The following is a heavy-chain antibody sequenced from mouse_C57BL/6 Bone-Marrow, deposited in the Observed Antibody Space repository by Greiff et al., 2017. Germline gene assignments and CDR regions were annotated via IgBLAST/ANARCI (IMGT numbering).Heavy chain of an antibody. J-gene: IGHJ3*01. V-gene: IGHV14-2*01. D-gene: IGHD1-1*01. CDR3: AVYGSSFFAY. CDR1: GFNIKDYY. Sequence: EVQLQESGAELVRPGASVMLSCTASGFNIKDYYMHWVKQRPEQGLEWIGRSDPEDGGTKYAPKFQGKATITADTSSNTAYLQLSSLTSEDTAVYYCAVYGSSFFAYWGQGTLVTVAA. CDR2: SDPEDGGT.